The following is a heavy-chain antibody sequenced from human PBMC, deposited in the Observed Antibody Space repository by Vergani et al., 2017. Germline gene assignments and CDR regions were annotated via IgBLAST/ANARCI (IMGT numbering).Heavy chain of an antibody. V-gene: IGHV4-59*12. J-gene: IGHJ5*02. CDR2: IYYSGGT. CDR1: GGSINNYY. CDR3: AKDIVVVPAATTYNWFDP. Sequence: QVQLQESGPGLVKPSETLTLTCTVSGGSINNYYWSWIRQPPGKGLEWIGYIYYSGGTNYNPSLKSRVTISVDTSKNQFSLKLSSVTAADTAVYYCAKDIVVVPAATTYNWFDPWGQGTLVTVSS. D-gene: IGHD2-2*01.